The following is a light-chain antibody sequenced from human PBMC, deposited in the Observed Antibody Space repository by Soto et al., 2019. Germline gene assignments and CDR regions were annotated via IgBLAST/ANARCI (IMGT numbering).Light chain of an antibody. CDR3: QQYGSSQAIT. CDR1: QSVSSSY. V-gene: IGKV3-20*01. CDR2: GAS. J-gene: IGKJ5*01. Sequence: EIVLTQSPGTLSLSPGERATLSCRASQSVSSSYLAWYQQKPGQAPRLLIYGASSRATGIPGRFSGSGSGTNFTLTSSRLEPEDFAVYYCQQYGSSQAITFGQGTRLDIK.